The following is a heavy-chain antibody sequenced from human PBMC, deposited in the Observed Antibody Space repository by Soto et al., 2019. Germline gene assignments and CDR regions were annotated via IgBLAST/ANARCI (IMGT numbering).Heavy chain of an antibody. J-gene: IGHJ3*02. CDR1: GYSFTSYW. D-gene: IGHD2-15*01. V-gene: IGHV5-10-1*01. Sequence: PRESLKISCKGSGYSFTSYWISWVRQMPGKGLEWMGRIDPSDSYTNYSPSFQGHVTISADKSISTAYLQWSSLKASDTAMYYCASSGSFNNDAFDIWGQGTMVTVSS. CDR3: ASSGSFNNDAFDI. CDR2: IDPSDSYT.